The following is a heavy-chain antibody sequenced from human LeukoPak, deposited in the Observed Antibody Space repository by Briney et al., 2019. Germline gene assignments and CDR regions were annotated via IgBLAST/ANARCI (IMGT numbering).Heavy chain of an antibody. CDR1: GGSVSSYY. J-gene: IGHJ4*02. Sequence: SETLSLTCTVSGGSVSSYYWSWIRQPAGKGLEWIGRIYTSGSTNYNPSLKSRVTMSVDTSKNQFSLKLSSVTAVDTAVYYCARGYCSITSCYPGDYWGQGTLVTVSS. CDR3: ARGYCSITSCYPGDY. D-gene: IGHD2-2*01. V-gene: IGHV4-4*07. CDR2: IYTSGST.